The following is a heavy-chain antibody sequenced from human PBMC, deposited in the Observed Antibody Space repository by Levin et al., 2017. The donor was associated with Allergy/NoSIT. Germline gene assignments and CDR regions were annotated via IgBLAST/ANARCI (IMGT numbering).Heavy chain of an antibody. CDR2: IYYSGST. J-gene: IGHJ6*02. CDR1: GASISSYH. D-gene: IGHD2-15*01. V-gene: IGHV4-59*01. CDR3: ARDRVVASSGTYYYYGMAV. Sequence: SQTLSLTCIVSGASISSYHWSWIRQPPGKGLEWIGYIYYSGSTNYNPSLKSRVTMSVDTSRNQFSLTLNSVTAEDTAVYYCARDRVVASSGTYYYYGMAVWGQGTTVTVSS.